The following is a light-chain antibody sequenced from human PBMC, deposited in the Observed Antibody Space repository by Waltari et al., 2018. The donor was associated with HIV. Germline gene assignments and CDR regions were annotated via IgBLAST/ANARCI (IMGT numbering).Light chain of an antibody. J-gene: IGLJ3*02. CDR1: SPNIGADYD. CDR2: INI. Sequence: QSVLTQPAPVSGALGQRVTISCTGTSPNIGADYDVPWYQQFPGAAPKLLLYININRPSGVPDRFSGSKSGTSASLAITGLQAEDEADYYCQSYDSRLTVWVFGGGTKVTVL. V-gene: IGLV1-40*01. CDR3: QSYDSRLTVWV.